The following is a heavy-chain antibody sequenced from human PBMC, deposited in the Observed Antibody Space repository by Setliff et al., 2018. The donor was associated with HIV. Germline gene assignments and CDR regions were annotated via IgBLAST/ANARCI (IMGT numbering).Heavy chain of an antibody. CDR1: GASISNSNSY. J-gene: IGHJ6*02. D-gene: IGHD6-13*01. V-gene: IGHV4-39*01. CDR2: IYDSGST. CDR3: ARPSAANFFYSYAMDV. Sequence: PSETLSLTCTVYGASISNSNSYWGWIRQAPGKRLEWLGSIYDSGSTSYNPSLSSRLTISVDTSKNQFSLKLNSVTPDDTAVYYCARPSAANFFYSYAMDVWGQG.